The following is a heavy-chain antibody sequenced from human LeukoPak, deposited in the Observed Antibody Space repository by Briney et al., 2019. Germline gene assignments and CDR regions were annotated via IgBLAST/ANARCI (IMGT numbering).Heavy chain of an antibody. J-gene: IGHJ4*02. D-gene: IGHD6-19*01. CDR3: AKDLDSSGRYEGLGDY. V-gene: IGHV3-23*01. CDR2: ISTSGNT. CDR1: GFTFSSYE. Sequence: GGSLRLSCAASGFTFSSYEMNWVRQAPGKGLEWVSLISTSGNTHYADSVRGRFTISRDNSKNTLYLQMTTLRAEDTAVYYCAKDLDSSGRYEGLGDYWGQGTLVTVSS.